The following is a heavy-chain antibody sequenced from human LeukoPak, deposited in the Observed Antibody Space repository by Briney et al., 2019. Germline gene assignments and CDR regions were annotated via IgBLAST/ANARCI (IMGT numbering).Heavy chain of an antibody. J-gene: IGHJ3*02. Sequence: SETLSLTCTVSGGSISSYYWSWIRQPPGKGLEWIGYIYYSGSTNYNPSLESRVTISVDTSKNQFSLKLSSVTAADTAVYYCARMAATDAFDIWGQGTMVTVSS. V-gene: IGHV4-59*01. D-gene: IGHD5-24*01. CDR1: GGSISSYY. CDR3: ARMAATDAFDI. CDR2: IYYSGST.